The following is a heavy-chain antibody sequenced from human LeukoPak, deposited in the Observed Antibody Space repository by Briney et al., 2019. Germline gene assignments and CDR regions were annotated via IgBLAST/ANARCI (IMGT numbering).Heavy chain of an antibody. Sequence: SETLSLTCAVYGGSFSGYYWSWIRQPPGKGLEWIGEINHSGSTNYNPSLKSRVTISVDTSKNQFSLKLRSVTAADTAVYYCARHLGVYDSSGYVDYWGQGTLVTVSS. CDR1: GGSFSGYY. V-gene: IGHV4-34*01. D-gene: IGHD3-22*01. J-gene: IGHJ4*02. CDR2: INHSGST. CDR3: ARHLGVYDSSGYVDY.